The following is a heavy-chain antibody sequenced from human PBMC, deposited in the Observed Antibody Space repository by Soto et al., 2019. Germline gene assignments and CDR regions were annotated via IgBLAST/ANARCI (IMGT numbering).Heavy chain of an antibody. V-gene: IGHV4-59*01. Sequence: QVQLQESGPGLVKPSETLSLTCTVSGGSISSYYWSWIRQPPGKGLEWIGYIYYSGSTNYNPSLTSRVTISVDTSKNQFSLKLSSVTAADTAVYYCARVRRDGYGYYFAYWGQGTLVTVSS. J-gene: IGHJ4*02. CDR3: ARVRRDGYGYYFAY. CDR1: GGSISSYY. CDR2: IYYSGST. D-gene: IGHD5-12*01.